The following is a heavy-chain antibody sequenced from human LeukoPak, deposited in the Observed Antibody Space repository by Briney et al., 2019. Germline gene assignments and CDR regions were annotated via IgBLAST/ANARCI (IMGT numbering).Heavy chain of an antibody. CDR2: IYYSGST. D-gene: IGHD2-15*01. Sequence: SETLSLTCTVAGCTFSSYSMTWIRQPPGKGLEWIGYIYYSGSTNYNPSLKSRVTMSVDTSKNQFSLQLSSVTAADTAVYHCVITVPNCSGRSLSYYNFDYWGQGTLVTVSS. J-gene: IGHJ4*02. CDR3: VITVPNCSGRSLSYYNFDY. CDR1: GCTFSSYS. V-gene: IGHV4-59*08.